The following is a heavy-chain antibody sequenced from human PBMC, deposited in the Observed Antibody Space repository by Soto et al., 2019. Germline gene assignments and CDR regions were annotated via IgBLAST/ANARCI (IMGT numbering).Heavy chain of an antibody. D-gene: IGHD2-2*01. CDR3: ARVVPGAEAWFGP. V-gene: IGHV1-18*01. CDR1: GYTFSNYG. CDR2: ISLYSDGT. Sequence: QVQLVQSGGEVKRPGASVKVSCKTSGYTFSNYGITWVRQATGQPLEWLGWISLYSDGTNYAQKFQGRVSMTTDTSTTTAYMELRSLGSDDTAVYYCARVVPGAEAWFGPWGQGTLVTVSS. J-gene: IGHJ5*02.